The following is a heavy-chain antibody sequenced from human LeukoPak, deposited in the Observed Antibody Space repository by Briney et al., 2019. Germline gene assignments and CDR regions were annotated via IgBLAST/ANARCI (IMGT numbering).Heavy chain of an antibody. Sequence: SQTLSLTCTVSGGSISSGDCYWSWIRQPPGKGLEWIGYIYYSGSTYYNPSLKSRVTISVDTSKNQFSLKLSSVTAADTAVYYCATYCSSTSCYTVDAFDIWGQGTMVTVSS. D-gene: IGHD2-2*02. CDR2: IYYSGST. V-gene: IGHV4-30-4*01. J-gene: IGHJ3*02. CDR3: ATYCSSTSCYTVDAFDI. CDR1: GGSISSGDCY.